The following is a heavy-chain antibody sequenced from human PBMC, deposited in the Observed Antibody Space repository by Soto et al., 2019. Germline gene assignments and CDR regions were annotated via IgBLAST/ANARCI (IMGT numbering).Heavy chain of an antibody. D-gene: IGHD6-19*01. V-gene: IGHV4-31*03. CDR1: GGSISSGGYY. CDR2: IYYSGST. Sequence: QVQLQESGPGLVKPSQTLSLTCTVSGGSISSGGYYWSWIRQHPGKGLEWIGYIYYSGSTYYNPYLKSRVTISVDTSKNQFSLKLSSVTAADTAVYYCARSRIAVAKIDYWGQGTLVTVSS. J-gene: IGHJ4*02. CDR3: ARSRIAVAKIDY.